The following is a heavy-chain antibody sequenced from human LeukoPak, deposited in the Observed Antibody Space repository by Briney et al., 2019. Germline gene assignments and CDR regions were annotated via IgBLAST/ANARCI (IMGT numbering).Heavy chain of an antibody. CDR1: VFTFNIYA. CDR3: AKDQHGYDKPIDY. Sequence: PGGSLRLSCAASVFTFNIYAMNWVRQASGKGLEWVSTISGSGSSTYYADSVKGRCTISRDNSKNTLYLQMNSLRAEDTAVYFCAKDQHGYDKPIDYWGQGTLVTVSS. D-gene: IGHD5-12*01. CDR2: ISGSGSST. J-gene: IGHJ4*02. V-gene: IGHV3-23*01.